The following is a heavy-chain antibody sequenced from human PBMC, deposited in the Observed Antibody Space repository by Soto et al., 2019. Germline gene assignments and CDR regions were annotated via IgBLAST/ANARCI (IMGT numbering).Heavy chain of an antibody. CDR2: ISGFTGAT. V-gene: IGHV1-18*01. J-gene: IGHJ4*02. CDR3: ATFYSRGWPRGYFDN. D-gene: IGHD6-19*01. CDR1: NYTFTSHG. Sequence: QVQLVQSGAEVKKPGASVKVSCKASNYTFTSHGISWVRQAPGQGLEWMGWISGFTGATNYAQKFQGRVSMTTDTSTTTAYMELRSLRSDDTAVYYCATFYSRGWPRGYFDNWGQGTLVTVSS.